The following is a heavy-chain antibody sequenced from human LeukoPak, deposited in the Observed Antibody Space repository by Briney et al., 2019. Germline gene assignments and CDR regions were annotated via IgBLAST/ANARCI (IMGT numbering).Heavy chain of an antibody. V-gene: IGHV3-11*01. J-gene: IGHJ4*02. Sequence: GGALRHSCAASGFTFSDYYMSWMRQAPGKGLEGVSYISSRGSTIYYADSVKGRFTISRDNAKNSLYLQMNSLRAEDTSVYYCARGPSNWNDESYYFDYWGQGTLVTVS. CDR3: ARGPSNWNDESYYFDY. CDR2: ISSRGSTI. D-gene: IGHD1-1*01. CDR1: GFTFSDYY.